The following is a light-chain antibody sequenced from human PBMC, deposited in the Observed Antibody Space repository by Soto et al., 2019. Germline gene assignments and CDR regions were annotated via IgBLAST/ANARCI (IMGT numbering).Light chain of an antibody. V-gene: IGKV1-39*01. Sequence: DIQLTQSPSSLSASVRDRVTITCRASQSISTYLNWYQQKPGKAPKLLISAASSLQSGVPSRFSGSGSGTDFTLTISSLLPEDFATYYCQQSYPTPLTFGQGTKVDIK. CDR1: QSISTY. CDR3: QQSYPTPLT. J-gene: IGKJ1*01. CDR2: AAS.